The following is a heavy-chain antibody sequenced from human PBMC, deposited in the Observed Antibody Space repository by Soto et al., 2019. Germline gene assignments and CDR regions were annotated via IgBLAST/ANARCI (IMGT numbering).Heavy chain of an antibody. D-gene: IGHD4-4*01. CDR2: VRNKAKSHTT. CDR1: GFTFSDHY. J-gene: IGHJ6*02. V-gene: IGHV3-72*01. CDR3: ARVSTVAPDRCGLDA. Sequence: EVQLVESGGGLVQPGGSLRLSCAASGFTFSDHYMDWARQAPGKGLEWLGRVRNKAKSHTTEYAAPVKGRFIISRDDSKNSLYLQMNNLKTEDTAVYYCARVSTVAPDRCGLDAWGQGTAVTVSS.